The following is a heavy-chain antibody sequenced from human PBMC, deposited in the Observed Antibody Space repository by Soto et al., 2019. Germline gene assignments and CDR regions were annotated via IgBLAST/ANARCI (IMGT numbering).Heavy chain of an antibody. D-gene: IGHD2-21*02. CDR3: ARGYCGGDCYPFDH. Sequence: SETLSLTCTVSRGSISSSSYYWGWIRQPPGKGLEWIGSIYYSGSTYYNPSLKSRVTISGDTSKSQFSLKLNSVTAADTAIYYCARGYCGGDCYPFDHWGQGTLVTVSS. J-gene: IGHJ4*02. CDR1: RGSISSSSYY. CDR2: IYYSGST. V-gene: IGHV4-39*01.